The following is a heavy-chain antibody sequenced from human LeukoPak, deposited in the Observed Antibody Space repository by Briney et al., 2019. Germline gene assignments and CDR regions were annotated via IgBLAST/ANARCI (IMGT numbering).Heavy chain of an antibody. V-gene: IGHV3-9*01. CDR3: AKETNFGELSHDAFDI. Sequence: PGGSLRLSCAASGFTFDDYAMHWVRQAPGKGLEWVSGISWNSGSLGYADSVKGRFTISRDNAKNSLYLQMHSLRAEDTALHYCAKETNFGELSHDAFDIWGQGTMVTVSS. J-gene: IGHJ3*02. CDR2: ISWNSGSL. D-gene: IGHD3-10*01. CDR1: GFTFDDYA.